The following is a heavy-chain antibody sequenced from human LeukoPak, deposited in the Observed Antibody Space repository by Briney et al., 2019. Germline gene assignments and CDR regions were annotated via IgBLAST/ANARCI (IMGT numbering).Heavy chain of an antibody. V-gene: IGHV4-39*02. CDR2: IYYTGTT. CDR1: GDSISSSTYY. CDR3: ASLSRGVAHC. J-gene: IGHJ4*02. D-gene: IGHD3-10*01. Sequence: PSETLSLTCNVSGDSISSSTYYWAWIRQPPGKGLEWIGSIYYTGTTYYNPSLKSRVAISVDTSKNHFSLSLSSVTAADTAVYYCASLSRGVAHCWGQGPLVTVSS.